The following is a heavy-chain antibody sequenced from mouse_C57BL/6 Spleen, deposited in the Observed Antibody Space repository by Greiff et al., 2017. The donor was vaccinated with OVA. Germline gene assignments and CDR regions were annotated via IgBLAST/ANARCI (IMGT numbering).Heavy chain of an antibody. V-gene: IGHV1-39*01. CDR1: GYSFTDYN. J-gene: IGHJ1*03. CDR2: INPNYGTT. CDR3: ARRSDGYYEDWYFDV. D-gene: IGHD2-3*01. Sequence: LVESGPELVKPGASVKISCKASGYSFTDYNMNWVKQSNGKSLEWIGVINPNYGTTSYNQKFKGKATLTVDQSSSTAYMQLNSLTSEDSAVYYCARRSDGYYEDWYFDVWGTGTTVTVSS.